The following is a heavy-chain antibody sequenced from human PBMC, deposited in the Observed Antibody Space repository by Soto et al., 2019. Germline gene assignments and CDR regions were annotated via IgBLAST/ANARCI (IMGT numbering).Heavy chain of an antibody. V-gene: IGHV3-7*03. D-gene: IGHD5-12*01. J-gene: IGHJ4*02. CDR3: VSAGDNCSGSDCYRSFDY. Sequence: GGSLRLSCVASGLTLSSYWMSWVRQAPGKGLEWVANIKQDGSAKYYVDSVKGRFTISRDNTEKSLYLQMNSLRAEDTAVYFCVSAGDNCSGSDCYRSFDYWGQGTLVTVSS. CDR1: GLTLSSYW. CDR2: IKQDGSAK.